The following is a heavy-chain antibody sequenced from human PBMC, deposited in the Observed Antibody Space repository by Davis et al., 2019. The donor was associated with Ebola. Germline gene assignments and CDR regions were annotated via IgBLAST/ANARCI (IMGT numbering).Heavy chain of an antibody. V-gene: IGHV3-15*01. CDR3: GGGEAWFDP. CDR1: GFTFISYA. CDR2: IKSKADGGTI. J-gene: IGHJ5*02. Sequence: PGGSLRLSCAASGFTFISYAMSWVRQAPGKGLEWVARIKSKADGGTIDYAAPVKGRFTISRDDSIDTLFLQLNSLKIEDTKDRRTGGGEAWFDPWGQGTLVTVSS. D-gene: IGHD2-8*02.